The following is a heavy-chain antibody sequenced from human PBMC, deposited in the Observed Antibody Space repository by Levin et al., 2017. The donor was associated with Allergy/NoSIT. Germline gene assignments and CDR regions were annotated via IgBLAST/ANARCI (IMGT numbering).Heavy chain of an antibody. CDR3: AHSTNGYNYASI. J-gene: IGHJ3*02. Sequence: SLTTSGVGVGWIRQPPGKALEWLALIYWDDDKRYSPSLKSRLTITKDTSKNQVVLTMTNMGPVDTATYYCAHSTNGYNYASIWGQGTMVTVST. D-gene: IGHD5-18*01. CDR1: SLTTSGVG. V-gene: IGHV2-5*02. CDR2: IYWDDDK.